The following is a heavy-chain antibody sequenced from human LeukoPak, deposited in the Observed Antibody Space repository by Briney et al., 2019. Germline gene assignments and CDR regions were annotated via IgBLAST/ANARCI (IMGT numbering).Heavy chain of an antibody. D-gene: IGHD3-10*01. CDR2: IIPILGIA. V-gene: IGHV1-69*04. J-gene: IGHJ4*02. CDR1: GGTFSSYA. Sequence: SVKVSCKASGGTFSSYAISWVRQAPGQGLEWMGRIIPILGIANYAQKFQGRVTITADKSTSTAYMELSSLRSEDTAVYYCASDPYYYGSGSYYSPFWGQGTLVTVSS. CDR3: ASDPYYYGSGSYYSPF.